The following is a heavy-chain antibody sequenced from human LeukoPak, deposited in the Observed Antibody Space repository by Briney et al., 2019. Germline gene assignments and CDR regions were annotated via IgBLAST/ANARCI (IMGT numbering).Heavy chain of an antibody. J-gene: IGHJ6*03. Sequence: GGSLRLSCAASGFTFSSYSMNWVRQAPGKGLEWVSSISSSSSYMYYADSVKGRFTISRDNAKNSLYLQMNSLRAEDTAVYYCARDWVYGSGFLTTMDVWGKGTTVTVSS. CDR3: ARDWVYGSGFLTTMDV. CDR2: ISSSSSYM. V-gene: IGHV3-21*01. D-gene: IGHD6-19*01. CDR1: GFTFSSYS.